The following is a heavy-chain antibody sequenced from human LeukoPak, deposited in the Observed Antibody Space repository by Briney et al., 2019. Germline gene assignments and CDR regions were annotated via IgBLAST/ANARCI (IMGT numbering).Heavy chain of an antibody. CDR3: ALRDGLFDY. CDR1: GGSFSGYY. V-gene: IGHV4-34*01. CDR2: INHSGST. J-gene: IGHJ4*02. D-gene: IGHD5-24*01. Sequence: SETLSLTCAVYGGSFSGYYWSWIRHPPGKGLEWIGEINHSGSTNYNPSLKSRVTISVDTSKNQFSLKLSSVTAADTAVYYCALRDGLFDYWGQGTLVTVSS.